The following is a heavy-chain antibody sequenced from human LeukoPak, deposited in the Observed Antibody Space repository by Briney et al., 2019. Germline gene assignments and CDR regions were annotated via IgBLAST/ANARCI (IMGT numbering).Heavy chain of an antibody. V-gene: IGHV3-33*01. D-gene: IGHD3-10*01. J-gene: IGHJ4*02. CDR3: ARDRNVLLRFRELSILFDY. CDR1: GFTFSSYG. CDR2: IWYDGSNK. Sequence: GGSLRLSCAASGFTFSSYGMHWVRQAPGKGLEWVAVIWYDGSNKYYADSVKGRFTISRDNSKNTLYLQMNSLRAEDTAVYYCARDRNVLLRFRELSILFDYWGQGTLVTVSS.